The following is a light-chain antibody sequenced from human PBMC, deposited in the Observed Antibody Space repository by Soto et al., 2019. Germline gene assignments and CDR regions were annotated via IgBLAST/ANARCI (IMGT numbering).Light chain of an antibody. J-gene: IGLJ1*01. V-gene: IGLV2-23*02. CDR3: CSYAGSSIFYV. CDR2: EVS. CDR1: SSDVGSYNL. Sequence: QSVLTQPASVSGSPGQSITISCTGTSSDVGSYNLASWYQQHPGKAPKLMIYEVSKRPSGVSNRFSGSKSGNTASLTISGFQAEDEADYYCCSYAGSSIFYVFGTGTKVTVL.